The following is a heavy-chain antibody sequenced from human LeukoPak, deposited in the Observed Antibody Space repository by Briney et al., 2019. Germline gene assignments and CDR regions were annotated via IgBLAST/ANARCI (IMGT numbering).Heavy chain of an antibody. J-gene: IGHJ5*02. CDR2: IYTSGST. D-gene: IGHD6-13*01. Sequence: PSETLSLTCTVSGGFISSYYWSWIRQPAGNGLEWIGRIYTSGSTNYNPSLKSRVTMSVATSKNQFSLKLSSVTAADTAVYYCARDGIAAAGTVRFDPWGQGTLVTVSS. V-gene: IGHV4-4*07. CDR3: ARDGIAAAGTVRFDP. CDR1: GGFISSYY.